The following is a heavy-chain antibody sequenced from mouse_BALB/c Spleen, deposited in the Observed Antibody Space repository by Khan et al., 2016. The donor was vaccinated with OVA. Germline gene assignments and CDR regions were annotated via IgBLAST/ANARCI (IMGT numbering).Heavy chain of an antibody. CDR3: ATSYYYGYDFDY. D-gene: IGHD1-1*01. Sequence: EVELVESGGGLVQPGGSRKLSCAASGFTFSSYGMHWVRQAPEKGLEWVAYISGDSSTISYADTVKGRFIISRDNPKNTLFLQMTSLRYEDTAMYYCATSYYYGYDFDYWGQGTTLTVSS. J-gene: IGHJ4*01. CDR2: ISGDSSTI. CDR1: GFTFSSYG. V-gene: IGHV5-17*02.